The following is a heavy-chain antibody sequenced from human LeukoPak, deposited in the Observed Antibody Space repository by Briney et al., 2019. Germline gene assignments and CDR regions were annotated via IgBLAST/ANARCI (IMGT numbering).Heavy chain of an antibody. Sequence: ASVKVSCKASGYTFTGYYMHWVRQAPGQGLEWMGWINPNSGDTNYAQRFQGRVTMTRDTSISAAYMELSRLRSGDTAVYYCARDLNGYDLDYWGQGTLVTVSS. J-gene: IGHJ4*02. CDR1: GYTFTGYY. V-gene: IGHV1-2*02. CDR3: ARDLNGYDLDY. D-gene: IGHD5-12*01. CDR2: INPNSGDT.